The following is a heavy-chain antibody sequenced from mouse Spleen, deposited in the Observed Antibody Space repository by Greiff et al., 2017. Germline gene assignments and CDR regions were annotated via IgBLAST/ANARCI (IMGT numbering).Heavy chain of an antibody. CDR3: TRFNTAQALDY. V-gene: IGHV1-15*01. J-gene: IGHJ2*01. CDR2: IDPETGGT. Sequence: QVQLQQSGAELVRPGASVTLSCKASGYTFTDYEMHWVKQTPVHGLEWIGAIDPETGGTAYNQKFKGKAILTADKSSSTAYMELRSLTSEDSAVYYCTRFNTAQALDYWGQGTTLTVSS. CDR1: GYTFTDYE. D-gene: IGHD3-2*02.